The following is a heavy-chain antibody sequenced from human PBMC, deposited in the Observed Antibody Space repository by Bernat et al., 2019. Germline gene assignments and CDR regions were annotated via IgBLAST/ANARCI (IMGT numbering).Heavy chain of an antibody. J-gene: IGHJ5*02. D-gene: IGHD4-17*01. Sequence: EVQLLESGGGLVQPGGSLRLSCAASGFTFSSYAMSWVRQAPGKGLEWVSAISRSGGGTYYADSVKGRFTISRDNSKNTLYLQMNSLRAEETAVYYCAKDLYYGDYSVPVSLFDHWGQGTLVTVSS. CDR3: AKDLYYGDYSVPVSLFDH. CDR1: GFTFSSYA. V-gene: IGHV3-23*01. CDR2: ISRSGGGT.